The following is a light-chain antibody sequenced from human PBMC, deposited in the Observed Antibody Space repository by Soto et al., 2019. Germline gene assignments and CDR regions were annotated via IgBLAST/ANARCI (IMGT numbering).Light chain of an antibody. V-gene: IGLV2-14*01. J-gene: IGLJ2*01. CDR3: SSYTRSSTVV. Sequence: QSALTQPASVSGSPGQSITISCTGTSSDVGGYNYVSWYQQHPGKAPKLMIYDVSNRPSGVSKRFSGSKSGNTASLPISGLQAEEEADYYCSSYTRSSTVVFGGGTELAVL. CDR1: SSDVGGYNY. CDR2: DVS.